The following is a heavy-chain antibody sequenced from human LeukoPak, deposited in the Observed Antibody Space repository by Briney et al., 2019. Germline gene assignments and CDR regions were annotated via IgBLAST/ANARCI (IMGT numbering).Heavy chain of an antibody. J-gene: IGHJ4*02. CDR2: MSGSGGST. Sequence: PGGSLRVSCAASGFTFSSYAMSWVRQAPGKGLEWVSAMSGSGGSTYYADSVKGRFTISRDNSKNTLYLQMNSLRAEDTAVYFRAKDHWGAIRGEFDYWGQGTLVTVSS. D-gene: IGHD3-10*01. CDR1: GFTFSSYA. V-gene: IGHV3-23*01. CDR3: AKDHWGAIRGEFDY.